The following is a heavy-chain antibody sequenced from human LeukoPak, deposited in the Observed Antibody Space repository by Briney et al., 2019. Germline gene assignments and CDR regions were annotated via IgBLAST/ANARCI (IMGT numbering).Heavy chain of an antibody. CDR3: AREDTGVAFDI. Sequence: GGSLSLSCAASSFTFSSYEMNWVRQAPGKGLEWVSYISGSGIKHYADSVKGRFTISRDNAKNSLYLQMNSLRVEDTAVYYCAREDTGVAFDIWGEGTTVTV. CDR2: ISGSGIK. D-gene: IGHD2-8*01. CDR1: SFTFSSYE. J-gene: IGHJ3*02. V-gene: IGHV3-48*03.